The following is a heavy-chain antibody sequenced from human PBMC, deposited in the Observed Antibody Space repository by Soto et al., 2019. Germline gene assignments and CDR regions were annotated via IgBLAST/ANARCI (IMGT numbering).Heavy chain of an antibody. CDR3: AREYSSAWFDF. V-gene: IGHV1-2*02. D-gene: IGHD6-19*01. CDR1: GYTFTGYN. Sequence: SVHVYCKASGYTFTGYNIHWVRQAPGQGLEWIGWINPDSGGTNYAQKFQGRVTMTRDTSITTGYMEVGSLRSDDAAMYYCAREYSSAWFDFWGRGTLVTVSS. CDR2: INPDSGGT. J-gene: IGHJ4*02.